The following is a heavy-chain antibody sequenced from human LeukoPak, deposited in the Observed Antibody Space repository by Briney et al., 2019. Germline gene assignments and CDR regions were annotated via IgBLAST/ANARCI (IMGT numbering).Heavy chain of an antibody. V-gene: IGHV3-64*01. D-gene: IGHD2-15*01. CDR2: ISSNGGST. CDR3: ARDRGYCSGGSCYHTQIDY. Sequence: PGGSLRLSCAASGFTFSSYAMHWVRQAPGKGLEYVSAISSNGGSTYYANSVKGRFTISRDNSKNTLYLQMGSLRAEDMAVYYCARDRGYCSGGSCYHTQIDYWGQGTPVTVSS. J-gene: IGHJ4*02. CDR1: GFTFSSYA.